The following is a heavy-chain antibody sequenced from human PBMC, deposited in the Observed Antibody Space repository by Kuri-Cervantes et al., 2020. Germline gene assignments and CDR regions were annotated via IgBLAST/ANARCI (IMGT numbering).Heavy chain of an antibody. D-gene: IGHD3-16*02. CDR3: ARFGHTFGGVIVMAFDY. V-gene: IGHV1-69*05. CDR2: IIPIFGTA. J-gene: IGHJ4*02. Sequence: SVKVSCKASGGTFSSYTISWVRQAPGQGLEWMGGIIPIFGTANYAQKLQGRVTMTTDTSTSTAYMELRSLRSDDTAVYYCARFGHTFGGVIVMAFDYWGRGTLVTVSS. CDR1: GGTFSSYT.